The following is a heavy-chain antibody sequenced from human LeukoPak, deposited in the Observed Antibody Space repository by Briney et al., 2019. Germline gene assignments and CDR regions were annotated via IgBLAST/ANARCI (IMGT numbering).Heavy chain of an antibody. Sequence: SETLSLTCTVSGGSISSGSYYWSWIRQPPGKGLEWIGYIYYSGSTNYNPSLKSRVTISVDTSKNQFSLKLSSVTAADTAVYYCARDVALGERGYSYGSNWFDPWGQGTLVTVSS. D-gene: IGHD5-18*01. CDR1: GGSISSGSYY. CDR3: ARDVALGERGYSYGSNWFDP. CDR2: IYYSGST. J-gene: IGHJ5*02. V-gene: IGHV4-61*01.